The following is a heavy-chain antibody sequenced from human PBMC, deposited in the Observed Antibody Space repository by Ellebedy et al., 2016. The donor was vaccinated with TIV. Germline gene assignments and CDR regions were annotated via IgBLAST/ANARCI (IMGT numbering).Heavy chain of an antibody. Sequence: PGGSLRLSCAASGFTFSNCGMNWVRQAPGKGLEWVSSIGYTGTDMYYADSVKGRFTISRDNAKNSLYLQMNSLRAEDTAVYYCARDVGYYGSEEHFDYWGQGTLVTVSS. CDR2: IGYTGTDM. V-gene: IGHV3-21*01. D-gene: IGHD3-10*01. CDR1: GFTFSNCG. CDR3: ARDVGYYGSEEHFDY. J-gene: IGHJ4*02.